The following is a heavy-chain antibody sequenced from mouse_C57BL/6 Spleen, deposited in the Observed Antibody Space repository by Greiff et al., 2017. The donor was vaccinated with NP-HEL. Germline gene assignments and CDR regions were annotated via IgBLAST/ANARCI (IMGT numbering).Heavy chain of an antibody. CDR1: GYSFTGYY. D-gene: IGHD3-1*01. J-gene: IGHJ2*01. V-gene: IGHV1-42*01. CDR2: INPRTGGT. CDR3: ARSGDYLDY. Sequence: VQLQQSGPELVKPGASVKISCKASGYSFTGYYMNWVKQSPEKSLEWIGEINPRTGGTTCNQKFKAKATLTVDKSSSTAYMRLKSLTSEDSAVYYCARSGDYLDYWGQGTTLTVSS.